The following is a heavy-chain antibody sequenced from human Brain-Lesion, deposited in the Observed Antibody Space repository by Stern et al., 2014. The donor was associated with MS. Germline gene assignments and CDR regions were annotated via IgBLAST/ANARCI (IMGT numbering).Heavy chain of an antibody. J-gene: IGHJ4*02. CDR2: INPKSGGT. V-gene: IGHV1-2*02. CDR3: ATYCYDSTGYNDY. Sequence: VQLVESGAEVKKPGASVKVSCKASGYTFTGYYMHWVRQAPGQGLEWVGWINPKSGGTNYAQKFQGRVTMTMDTSINTDYMEIRRLRSDDTAVYYCATYCYDSTGYNDYWGQGTLVTVSS. CDR1: GYTFTGYY. D-gene: IGHD3-22*01.